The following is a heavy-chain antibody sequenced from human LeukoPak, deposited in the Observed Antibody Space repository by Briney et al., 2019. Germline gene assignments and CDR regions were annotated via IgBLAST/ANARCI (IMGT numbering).Heavy chain of an antibody. CDR2: IRYDGSTK. CDR1: GFTFSNYG. J-gene: IGHJ6*03. Sequence: PGGSLRLSCAASGFTFSNYGMHWVRQAPGKGLEWVTFIRYDGSTKFYADSAKGRFTISRDNYKNTLYLQMNILRAEDTAVYYCARDGHFLGRSGYYYYMDVWGKGTTVTVSS. CDR3: ARDGHFLGRSGYYYYMDV. D-gene: IGHD2/OR15-2a*01. V-gene: IGHV3-30*02.